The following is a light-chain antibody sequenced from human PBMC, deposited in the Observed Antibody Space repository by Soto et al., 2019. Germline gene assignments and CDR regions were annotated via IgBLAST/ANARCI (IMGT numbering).Light chain of an antibody. V-gene: IGKV3-11*01. CDR3: QQYGASPYT. Sequence: IVLTQSPATLSLSPGERATLSCRASQSVTTFLAWYQQKPGQAPRLLIYDASNRATGIPARFSGSGSGTDFTLTISSLEPEDFAVYYCQQYGASPYTFGQGTKLEI. CDR2: DAS. J-gene: IGKJ2*01. CDR1: QSVTTF.